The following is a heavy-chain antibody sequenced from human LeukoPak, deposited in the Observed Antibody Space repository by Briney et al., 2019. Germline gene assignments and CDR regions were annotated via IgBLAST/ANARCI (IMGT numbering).Heavy chain of an antibody. Sequence: SETLSLTCTVSGGSISSYSWSWIRQPPGKGLEWIGYIYYSGSTNYNPSLKSRVTISVDTSKNQFSLKLSSVTAADTAVYYCARHANYYDSSGYFGGGFDYWGQGTLVTVSS. D-gene: IGHD3-22*01. V-gene: IGHV4-59*08. CDR2: IYYSGST. J-gene: IGHJ4*02. CDR1: GGSISSYS. CDR3: ARHANYYDSSGYFGGGFDY.